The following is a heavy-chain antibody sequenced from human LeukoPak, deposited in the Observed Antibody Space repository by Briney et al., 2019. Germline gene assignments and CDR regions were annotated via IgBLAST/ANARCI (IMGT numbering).Heavy chain of an antibody. Sequence: SETLSLTCTVSGGSISGYYWSWIRQPPGKGLEWIGYIYYSGNTNYNPSLKSRVTISVDTSKNQFSLKLSSVTAADTAPYYCARAGYNYGFFNLDYWGQGTLVTVSS. J-gene: IGHJ4*02. CDR1: GGSISGYY. D-gene: IGHD5-18*01. CDR3: ARAGYNYGFFNLDY. CDR2: IYYSGNT. V-gene: IGHV4-59*08.